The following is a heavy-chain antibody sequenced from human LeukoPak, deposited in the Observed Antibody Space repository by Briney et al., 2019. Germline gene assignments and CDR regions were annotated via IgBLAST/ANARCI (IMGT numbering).Heavy chain of an antibody. V-gene: IGHV3-30*03. CDR3: ARGQGAYAAIDY. CDR1: GFTFSNFG. J-gene: IGHJ4*02. Sequence: PGGSLRLSCAASGFTFSNFGIHWVRQAPGKGLEWVAVISYDGSNKYYADSVKGRFTISRDNSKNTLYLQMNSLRAEDTAVYYCARGQGAYAAIDYWGQGTLVTVSS. CDR2: ISYDGSNK. D-gene: IGHD1-26*01.